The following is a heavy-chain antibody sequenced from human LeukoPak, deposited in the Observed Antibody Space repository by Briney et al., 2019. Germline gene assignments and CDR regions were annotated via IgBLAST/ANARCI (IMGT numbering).Heavy chain of an antibody. V-gene: IGHV1-8*01. D-gene: IGHD6-25*01. CDR1: GYPFTTYE. CDR2: VHPDTGYA. J-gene: IGHJ4*02. Sequence: ASVKVSCKTSGYPFTTYEINWVRQAAGQGLEWMGWVHPDTGYADYAQKFQGRVTMTSDTSISTAYMELSSLRSDDTAVYFCAKGSVGNADFASWGQGALVTVSS. CDR3: AKGSVGNADFAS.